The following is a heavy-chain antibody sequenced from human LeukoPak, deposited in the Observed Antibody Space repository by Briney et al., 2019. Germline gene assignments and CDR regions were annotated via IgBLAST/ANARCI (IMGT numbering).Heavy chain of an antibody. J-gene: IGHJ4*02. V-gene: IGHV1-69*04. CDR1: GGTFSSYA. CDR2: IIPILGIA. D-gene: IGHD2-8*01. Sequence: ASVKISCKASGGTFSSYAISWVRQAPGQGLEWMGRIIPILGIANYAQKFQGRVTITADKSTSTAYMELSSLRSEDTAVYYCARDPETYCTNGVCYSPDTSRYFDYWGQGTLVTVSS. CDR3: ARDPETYCTNGVCYSPDTSRYFDY.